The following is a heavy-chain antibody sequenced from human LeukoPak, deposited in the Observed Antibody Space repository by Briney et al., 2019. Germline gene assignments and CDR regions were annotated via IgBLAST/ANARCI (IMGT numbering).Heavy chain of an antibody. J-gene: IGHJ6*03. D-gene: IGHD4-17*01. CDR1: GYTFTGYY. CDR3: ARVFDYGLAYMDV. Sequence: SVKVSFKASGYTFTGYYMHWVRPAPGQGVGWMGWINPNSGGTNYTQKFQGRGTMTRNTSISTAYMELSSLRSEDTAVYYCARVFDYGLAYMDVWGKGTTVTISS. CDR2: INPNSGGT. V-gene: IGHV1-2*02.